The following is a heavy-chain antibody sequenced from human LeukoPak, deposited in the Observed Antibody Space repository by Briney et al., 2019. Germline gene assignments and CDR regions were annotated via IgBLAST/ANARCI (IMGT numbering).Heavy chain of an antibody. CDR2: ISGSGGST. CDR3: AKDGRAAAGLAGDNWFDP. D-gene: IGHD6-13*01. V-gene: IGHV3-23*01. CDR1: GFTFSNYA. J-gene: IGHJ5*02. Sequence: GGSLRLSCAASGFTFSNYAMSWVRQAPGKGLEWVSAISGSGGSTNYADSVKGRFTISRDNSQNTLYLQMNSLRAEDTAVYYCAKDGRAAAGLAGDNWFDPWGQGTLVTVSS.